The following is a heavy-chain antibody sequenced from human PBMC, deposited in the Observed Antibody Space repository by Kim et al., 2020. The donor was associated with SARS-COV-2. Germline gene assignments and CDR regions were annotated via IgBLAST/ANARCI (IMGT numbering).Heavy chain of an antibody. CDR3: ARGYGSGSYKYGMDV. V-gene: IGHV3-21*04. D-gene: IGHD3-10*01. Sequence: GGSLRLSCAASGFTFSSYSMNWVRQAPGKGLEWVSSISSSSSYIYYADSVKGRFTISRDNAKNSLYLQMNSLRAEDTAVYYCARGYGSGSYKYGMDVWGQGTTVTVSS. CDR1: GFTFSSYS. J-gene: IGHJ6*02. CDR2: ISSSSSYI.